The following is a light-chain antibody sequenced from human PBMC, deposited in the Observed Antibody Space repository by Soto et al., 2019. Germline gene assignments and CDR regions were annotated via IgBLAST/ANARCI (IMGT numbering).Light chain of an antibody. Sequence: VQTQAPDTLSVSPGASASLSCRASQAINNNVAWYQLKDGQVPRLLIYGASTRAADVPARFSGGGSGTEFTLTISSLQSEDFAVYYCQQYNNWPPITFGQGTKVDIK. J-gene: IGKJ1*01. CDR1: QAINNN. V-gene: IGKV3-15*01. CDR3: QQYNNWPPIT. CDR2: GAS.